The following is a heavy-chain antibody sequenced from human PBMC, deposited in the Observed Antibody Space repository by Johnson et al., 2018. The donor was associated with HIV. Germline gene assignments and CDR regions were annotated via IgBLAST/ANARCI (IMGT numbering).Heavy chain of an antibody. CDR1: GFTVSSNY. CDR3: AKDLGVAADPDSFDI. J-gene: IGHJ3*02. D-gene: IGHD6-13*01. V-gene: IGHV3-53*01. Sequence: VQLVESGGGLVQPGGSLRLSCAASGFTVSSNYMGWVRQAPGKGLEWVSVLYSGGSTYYTDSVKGRFTISRDNSKTTLYLQMNSLRAEDTAVYYCAKDLGVAADPDSFDIWGQGTMVTVSS. CDR2: LYSGGST.